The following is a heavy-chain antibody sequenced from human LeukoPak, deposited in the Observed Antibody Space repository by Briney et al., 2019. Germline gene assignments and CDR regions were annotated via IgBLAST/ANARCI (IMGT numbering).Heavy chain of an antibody. CDR1: GGSFSGYY. D-gene: IGHD3-10*01. CDR2: INHSGST. J-gene: IGHJ4*02. CDR3: ARGGRITMVRGVIRSGYYFDY. Sequence: PSETLSLTCAVYGGSFSGYYWSWIRQPPGKGLEWIGEINHSGSTNYNPSLKSRVTISVDTSKNQFSLKLSSVTAADTAVYYCARGGRITMVRGVIRSGYYFDYWGQGTLVTVSS. V-gene: IGHV4-34*01.